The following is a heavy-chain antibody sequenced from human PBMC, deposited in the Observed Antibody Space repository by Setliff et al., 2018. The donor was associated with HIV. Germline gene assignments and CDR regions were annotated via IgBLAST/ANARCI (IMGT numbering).Heavy chain of an antibody. Sequence: ASVKVSCKTSGYAFTSYYMHWVRQAPGQGLEWMGVINPSGGSTNYAQKFQGRVTMTGDTSTSTVYMDLSSLRSEDTAVYYCARDGGYSSPYYFHFWGQGTLVTVSS. CDR2: INPSGGST. D-gene: IGHD5-18*01. J-gene: IGHJ4*02. V-gene: IGHV1-46*01. CDR1: GYAFTSYY. CDR3: ARDGGYSSPYYFHF.